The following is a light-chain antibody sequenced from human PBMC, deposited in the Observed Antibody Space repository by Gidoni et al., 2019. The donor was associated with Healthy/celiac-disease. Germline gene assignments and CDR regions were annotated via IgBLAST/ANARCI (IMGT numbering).Light chain of an antibody. CDR3: QQYYSYPPFT. CDR2: AAS. J-gene: IGKJ3*01. CDR1: KGISSY. V-gene: IGKV1-8*01. Sequence: AIRITQSPSSLAASTGDRVTLPLRASKGISSYLAWYQQKPGKAPKLLIYAASTLQSGVPSRFSGSGSGTDFTLTISCLQSEDFATYYCQQYYSYPPFTFGPGTKVDIK.